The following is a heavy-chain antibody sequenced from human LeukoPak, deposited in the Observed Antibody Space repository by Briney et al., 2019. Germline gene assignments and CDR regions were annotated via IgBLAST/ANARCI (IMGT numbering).Heavy chain of an antibody. D-gene: IGHD2-2*01. Sequence: GASVKVSCKASGYTFTGYYMHWVRQAPGQGLEWMGGIIPIFGTANYAQKFQGRVTITADKSTSTAYMELSSLRSEDTAVYYCARDPPPYDIVVVPAAPPDYYYYGMDVWGKGTTVTVSS. J-gene: IGHJ6*04. CDR1: GYTFTGYY. V-gene: IGHV1-69*06. CDR3: ARDPPPYDIVVVPAAPPDYYYYGMDV. CDR2: IIPIFGTA.